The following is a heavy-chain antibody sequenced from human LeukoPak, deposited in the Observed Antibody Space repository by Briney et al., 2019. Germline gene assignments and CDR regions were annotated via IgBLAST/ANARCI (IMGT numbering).Heavy chain of an antibody. J-gene: IGHJ4*02. V-gene: IGHV3-33*01. CDR3: AGNYGPYYSDY. CDR1: GFTFSNYG. Sequence: GGSLRLSCAASGFTFSNYGMHWVRQAPGKGLEWVAVIWYDGSNKYYADSVKGRFTISRDNSKNTLYLQMNSLRAEDTAVYYCAGNYGPYYSDYWGQGTLVTVSS. CDR2: IWYDGSNK. D-gene: IGHD3-10*01.